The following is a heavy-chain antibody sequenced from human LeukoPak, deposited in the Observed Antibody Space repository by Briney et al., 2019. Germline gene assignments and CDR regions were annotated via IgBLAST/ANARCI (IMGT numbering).Heavy chain of an antibody. D-gene: IGHD3-3*01. J-gene: IGHJ3*02. CDR2: IIPIFGTA. CDR1: GGTFSSYA. CDR3: ARGRTIFGVVTIPDAFDI. Sequence: SVKVSCKASGGTFSSYATSWVRQAPGQGLEWMGGIIPIFGTANYAQKFQGRVTITADESTGTAYMELSSLRSEDTAVYYSARGRTIFGVVTIPDAFDIWGQGTMVTVSS. V-gene: IGHV1-69*01.